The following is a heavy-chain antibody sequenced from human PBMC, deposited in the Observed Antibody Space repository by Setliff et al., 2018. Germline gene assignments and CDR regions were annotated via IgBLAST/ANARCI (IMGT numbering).Heavy chain of an antibody. V-gene: IGHV4-39*01. CDR3: ARRRLRGADRGIDS. CDR2: LSYNGNA. Sequence: SETLSLTCTVSSGSISSDNYYWGWIRQPPGKGLEWIGTLSYNGNAYYTPSLKSRVTISIDTSKNQFSLKLSSVTAADTGVYYCARRRLRGADRGIDSWGQGALVTVSS. J-gene: IGHJ4*02. D-gene: IGHD6-13*01. CDR1: SGSISSDNYY.